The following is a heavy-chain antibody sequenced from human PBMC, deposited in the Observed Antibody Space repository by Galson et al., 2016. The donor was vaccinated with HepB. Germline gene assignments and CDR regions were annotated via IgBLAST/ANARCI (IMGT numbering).Heavy chain of an antibody. CDR2: IDQDGSVK. CDR3: SIRLDL. Sequence: SLRLSCAVSGFTFSSDWMDWVRQAPGKGLEWVANIDQDGSVKHYVDSVKGRFTVSRDNSKNSLYLQMNSLRAEDTAVYYCSIRLDLWGQGTLVTVSS. D-gene: IGHD5-24*01. CDR1: GFTFSSDW. V-gene: IGHV3-7*01. J-gene: IGHJ5*02.